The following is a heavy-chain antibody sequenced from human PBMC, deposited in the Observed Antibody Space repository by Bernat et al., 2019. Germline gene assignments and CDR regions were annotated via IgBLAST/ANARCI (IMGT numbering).Heavy chain of an antibody. J-gene: IGHJ3*02. V-gene: IGHV3-53*02. D-gene: IGHD5-18*01. CDR1: GFTVSSNY. Sequence: EVQLVETGGGLIKPGGSLRLSCAASGFTVSSNYMSLVRQAPGKGLEWVSVIYSGGSTYYADAVKGRFTISRDNSKNTLYLQMNGLRAEDTAVYYCARLDVDTTDAFDIWGQGTMVTVSS. CDR2: IYSGGST. CDR3: ARLDVDTTDAFDI.